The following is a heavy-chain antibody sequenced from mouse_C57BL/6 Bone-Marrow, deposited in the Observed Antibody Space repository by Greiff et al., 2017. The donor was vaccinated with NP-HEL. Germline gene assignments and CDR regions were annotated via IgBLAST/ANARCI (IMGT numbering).Heavy chain of an antibody. V-gene: IGHV14-4*01. J-gene: IGHJ2*01. CDR2: IDPENGDT. Sequence: EVQLQQSGAELVRPGASVKLSCTASGFNIKDDYMHWVKQRPEQGLEWIGWIDPENGDTEYASKFQGKATITADTSSNTAYLQLSSLTAEDPAVYSCTTSGTPPSSFSYFGQGTTLTVAS. D-gene: IGHD1-1*01. CDR3: TTSGTPPSSFSY. CDR1: GFNIKDDY.